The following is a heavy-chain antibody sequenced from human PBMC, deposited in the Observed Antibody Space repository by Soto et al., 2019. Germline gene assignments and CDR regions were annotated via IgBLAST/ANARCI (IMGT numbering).Heavy chain of an antibody. CDR2: ITYNGDT. CDR1: GYTFTSYG. CDR3: ARAVITSYGVFDY. Sequence: ASLKVSCKASGYTFTSYGISWVRQAPGQGLEWMGWITYNGDTNYPQRLQGRVTMTTDTSTSTAYMELRSLRSDDTAVYYCARAVITSYGVFDYWGQGTLVTVSS. J-gene: IGHJ4*02. D-gene: IGHD2-21*01. V-gene: IGHV1-18*01.